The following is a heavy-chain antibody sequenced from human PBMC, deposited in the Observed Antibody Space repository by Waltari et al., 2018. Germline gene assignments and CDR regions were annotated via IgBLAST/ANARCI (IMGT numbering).Heavy chain of an antibody. Sequence: QVQLQESGPRLVKPSETLSLTCDVSGYAIHSGFYWGWFRQAPEKGLEWIATIYHDGTTFYNTSLTSRVTTSMDTSKNQISLKLKSVTAADTAVYYCTRQTLGYCTSAACRRLEAWGQGTLVNVSS. J-gene: IGHJ5*02. CDR1: GYAIHSGFY. CDR3: TRQTLGYCTSAACRRLEA. V-gene: IGHV4-38-2*01. D-gene: IGHD2-8*02. CDR2: IYHDGTT.